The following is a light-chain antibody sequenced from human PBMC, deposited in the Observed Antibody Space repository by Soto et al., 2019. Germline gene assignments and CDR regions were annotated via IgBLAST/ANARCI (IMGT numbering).Light chain of an antibody. Sequence: EIVLTQSPGTLSLSPGERATLSCRASQSVSRNYLAWYQQKPGQAPRLLIYGASTRATGIPDRFSGSGSGTDFTLTISRLEPEDFAVYSCQQYGSSPLTFGGGTKVDNK. CDR3: QQYGSSPLT. J-gene: IGKJ4*01. CDR1: QSVSRNY. V-gene: IGKV3-20*01. CDR2: GAS.